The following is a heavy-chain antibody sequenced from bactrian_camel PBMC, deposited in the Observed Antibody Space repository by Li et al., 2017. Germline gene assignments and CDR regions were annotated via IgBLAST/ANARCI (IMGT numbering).Heavy chain of an antibody. CDR2: VYFGGGST. V-gene: IGHV3S40*01. CDR1: GLAFSNSC. Sequence: VQLVESGGGSVQAGGSLRLSCTASGLAFSNSCMGWFRQAPGKEREGVAFVYFGGGSTYYADSVKGRFTISQDKGKNTVYLLMNSLKPDDSGTYYCAADHYPCWMPSLTQSFPYWGQGTQVTVS. J-gene: IGHJ4*01. D-gene: IGHD1*01. CDR3: AADHYPCWMPSLTQSFPY.